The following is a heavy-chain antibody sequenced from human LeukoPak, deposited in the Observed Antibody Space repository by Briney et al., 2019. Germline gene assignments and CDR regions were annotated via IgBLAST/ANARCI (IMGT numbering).Heavy chain of an antibody. V-gene: IGHV4-61*02. CDR3: ATRGPIHADPPRY. Sequence: SETLSLTCTVSGGSISSGSYYWSWIRQPDGKELEWIGRMYTSGSTNYNPSLKSRVTISVDTSKNQFSLKLRSVTAADTAVYYCATRGPIHADPPRYWGQGTLVTVSS. CDR2: MYTSGST. J-gene: IGHJ4*02. D-gene: IGHD1-14*01. CDR1: GGSISSGSYY.